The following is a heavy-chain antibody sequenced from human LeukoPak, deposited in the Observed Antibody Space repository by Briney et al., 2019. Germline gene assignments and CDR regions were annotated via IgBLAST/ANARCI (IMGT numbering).Heavy chain of an antibody. CDR3: ARGGDYSSSLHFDY. Sequence: GGSLRLSCAASGFTFSNYEMNWVRQAPGKGLEWVSGINWNGGSTGYADSVKGRFTISRDNAKNSLYLQMNSLRAEDTALYYCARGGDYSSSLHFDYWGQGTLVTVSS. D-gene: IGHD6-6*01. CDR1: GFTFSNYE. V-gene: IGHV3-20*04. CDR2: INWNGGST. J-gene: IGHJ4*02.